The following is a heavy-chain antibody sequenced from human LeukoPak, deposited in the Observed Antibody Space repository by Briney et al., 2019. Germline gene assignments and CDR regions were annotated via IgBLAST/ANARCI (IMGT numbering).Heavy chain of an antibody. CDR2: IKQDGSEK. J-gene: IGHJ3*02. CDR3: ARRHQDWGNAFDI. CDR1: EFTFSSYW. D-gene: IGHD3-16*01. Sequence: GGTLRLFWAASEFTFSSYWMSWVRQATGKGLEWVANIKQDGSEKYYVDSVKGRFTISRDNAKNSLYLQMNSLRAEDTAVYYCARRHQDWGNAFDIWGQGTMVTVSS. V-gene: IGHV3-7*01.